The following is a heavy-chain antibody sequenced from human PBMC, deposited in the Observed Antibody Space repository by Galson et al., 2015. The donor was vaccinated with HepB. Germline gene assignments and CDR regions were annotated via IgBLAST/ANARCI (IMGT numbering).Heavy chain of an antibody. V-gene: IGHV3-74*01. CDR1: GFTFSNFW. J-gene: IGHJ3*02. CDR3: ARASVSYVAFDI. D-gene: IGHD1-26*01. CDR2: INNDGSTT. Sequence: SLRLSCAASGFTFSNFWLHWVRQVPGKGLVWVSRINNDGSTTTYADSVKGRFTISRDNAKNTVYLQVNSLRAEDTAVYYCARASVSYVAFDIWGQGTMVTVSS.